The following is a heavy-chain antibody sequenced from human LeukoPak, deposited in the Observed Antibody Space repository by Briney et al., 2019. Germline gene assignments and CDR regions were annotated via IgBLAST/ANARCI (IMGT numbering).Heavy chain of an antibody. CDR3: ARDSYSSSRNDY. CDR1: GFSFSSYW. J-gene: IGHJ4*02. V-gene: IGHV3-7*01. CDR2: IKQDGSEK. D-gene: IGHD6-13*01. Sequence: GGSLRLSCAASGFSFSSYWMSWVRQAPGKGLEWVANIKQDGSEKYYVDSVKGRFTISRDNAKYSLYLQMDSLRAEDTAVYYCARDSYSSSRNDYWGQGTLVTVSS.